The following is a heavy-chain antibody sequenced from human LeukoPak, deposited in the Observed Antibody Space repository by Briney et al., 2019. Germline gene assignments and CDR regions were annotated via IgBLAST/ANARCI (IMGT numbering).Heavy chain of an antibody. CDR3: ARGKAYDIHDY. J-gene: IGHJ4*02. CDR1: GYTFTSYD. D-gene: IGHD3-9*01. Sequence: ASANVSCKSSGYTFTSYDINWVRQATGQGLEWMGWMNPNSGNTGYAQKFQGRVTMTRNTSISTAYMELSSLRSEDTAVYYCARGKAYDIHDYWGQGTLVTVSS. V-gene: IGHV1-8*01. CDR2: MNPNSGNT.